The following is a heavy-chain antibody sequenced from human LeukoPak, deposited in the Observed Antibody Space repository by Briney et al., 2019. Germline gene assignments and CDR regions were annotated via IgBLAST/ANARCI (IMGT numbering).Heavy chain of an antibody. V-gene: IGHV1-2*02. D-gene: IGHD1-26*01. Sequence: ASVKVSCKASGYTFTGYYMHWVRQAPGQGLEWMGWINPNSGGTNYAQKFQGRVTMARDTSISPAYMKLSRLRSDDTAVYYCAIHEEWELLTDDAFDIWGRGTMVTVSS. J-gene: IGHJ3*02. CDR3: AIHEEWELLTDDAFDI. CDR2: INPNSGGT. CDR1: GYTFTGYY.